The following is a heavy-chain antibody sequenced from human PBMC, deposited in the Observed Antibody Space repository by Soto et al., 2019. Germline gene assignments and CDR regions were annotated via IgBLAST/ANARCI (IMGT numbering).Heavy chain of an antibody. J-gene: IGHJ6*02. CDR1: GGSISSYF. Sequence: SETLSLTCTIPGGSISSYFWSWIRQPPGKGLEWIGYIHYSGSTNYNPSLKSRVTISIDTSENQFSLKLSSVTAADTAVYYCARGRGGYDFWSGSASYYYGLDVWGQGTTVTVSS. V-gene: IGHV4-59*01. CDR3: ARGRGGYDFWSGSASYYYGLDV. D-gene: IGHD3-3*01. CDR2: IHYSGST.